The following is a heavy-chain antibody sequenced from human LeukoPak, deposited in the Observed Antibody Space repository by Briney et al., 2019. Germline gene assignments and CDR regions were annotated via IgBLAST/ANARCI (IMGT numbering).Heavy chain of an antibody. CDR3: AREQAGGLADY. J-gene: IGHJ4*02. CDR2: IARNGNT. CDR1: GYTFANYG. D-gene: IGHD6-25*01. Sequence: ASVKVSCKASGYTFANYGITWVRQAPGQGLEWKGWIARNGNTNYARKVQGRVSMTTDTSTTTAYVELRSLTSDDAAMYYCAREQAGGLADYWGQGTLVTVSS. V-gene: IGHV1-18*01.